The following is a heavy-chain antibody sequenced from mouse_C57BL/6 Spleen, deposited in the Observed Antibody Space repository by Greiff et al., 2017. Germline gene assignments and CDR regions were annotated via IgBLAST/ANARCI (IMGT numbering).Heavy chain of an antibody. CDR2: ISSGGSYT. CDR3: AKALDY. Sequence: EVKLMESGGDLVKPGGSLKLSCAASGFTFSSYGMPWVRQTPDKRLEWVATISSGGSYTYYPDSVKGRFTISRNNAKNTRYLQMGSLKSEDTAMYYCAKALDYWGQGTTLTVSS. CDR1: GFTFSSYG. J-gene: IGHJ2*01. V-gene: IGHV5-6*01.